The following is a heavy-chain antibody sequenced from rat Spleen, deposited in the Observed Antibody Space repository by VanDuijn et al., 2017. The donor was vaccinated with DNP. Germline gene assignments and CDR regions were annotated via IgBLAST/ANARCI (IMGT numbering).Heavy chain of an antibody. D-gene: IGHD1-12*02. Sequence: QVQLKESGPGLVQPSQTLSLTCTVSGFSLTSYGVSWVRQPPGKGLEWIGAIWSGGSTDYNSALKSRLSISRDTPKSQVFLKMNGLQTEDSATYYCAREGDFYDGSFLDALDAWGQGTSVTVSS. J-gene: IGHJ4*01. CDR2: IWSGGST. CDR3: AREGDFYDGSFLDALDA. CDR1: GFSLTSYG. V-gene: IGHV2-4*01.